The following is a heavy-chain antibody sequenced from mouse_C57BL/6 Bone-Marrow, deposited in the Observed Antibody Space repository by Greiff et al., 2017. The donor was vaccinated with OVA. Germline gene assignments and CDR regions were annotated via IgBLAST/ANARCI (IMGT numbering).Heavy chain of an antibody. J-gene: IGHJ3*01. V-gene: IGHV1-19*01. D-gene: IGHD2-5*01. CDR2: INPYNGGT. CDR1: GYTFTDYY. Sequence: DVQLQESGPVLVKPGASVKMSCKASGYTFTDYYMNWVKQSHGKSLEWIGVINPYNGGTSYNQKFKGKATLTVDKSSSTAYMELNSLTSEDSAVYYCARGDYSNSPFAYWGQGTLVTVSA. CDR3: ARGDYSNSPFAY.